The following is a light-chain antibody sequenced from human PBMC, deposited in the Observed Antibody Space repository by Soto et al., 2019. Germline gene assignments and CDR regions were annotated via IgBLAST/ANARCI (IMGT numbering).Light chain of an antibody. Sequence: QSVLTQPASVFGSPGQSITISCTGTSGDVGSHDRVSWYQQYPGKAPKLMIYEVSERPSGVSDRFSGSKSANTASLAISGLRAEDEADYYCCSFAVSRTWVFGGGTKLTVL. V-gene: IGLV2-23*02. CDR3: CSFAVSRTWV. J-gene: IGLJ3*02. CDR2: EVS. CDR1: SGDVGSHDR.